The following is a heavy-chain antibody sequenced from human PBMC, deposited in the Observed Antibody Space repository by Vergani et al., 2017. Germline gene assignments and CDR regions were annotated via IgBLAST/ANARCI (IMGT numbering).Heavy chain of an antibody. J-gene: IGHJ4*02. CDR3: ARGCGGDCYHDY. D-gene: IGHD2-21*01. V-gene: IGHV4-38-2*01. Sequence: QVQLQESGPGLVKPSETLSLTCAVSGYSISSGYYWGWIRQPPGKGLEWIGSIYHSGSTYYNPSLKSRVTISVDTSKNQFSLKLSSVTAADTAVYYCARGCGGDCYHDYWGQGTLVTVSS. CDR2: IYHSGST. CDR1: GYSISSGYY.